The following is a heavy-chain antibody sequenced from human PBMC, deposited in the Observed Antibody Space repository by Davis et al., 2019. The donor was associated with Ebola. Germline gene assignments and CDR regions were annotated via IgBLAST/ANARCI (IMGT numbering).Heavy chain of an antibody. CDR2: INHSGST. CDR1: GGSFSGYY. V-gene: IGHV4-34*01. J-gene: IGHJ3*02. CDR3: ASFDCSSTSCLQAFDI. D-gene: IGHD2-2*01. Sequence: MPSETLSLTCAVYGGSFSGYYWGWIRQPPGKGLEWIGEINHSGSTNYNPSLKSRVTISVDKSKNQFSLKLSSVTAADTAVYYCASFDCSSTSCLQAFDIWGQGTMVTVSS.